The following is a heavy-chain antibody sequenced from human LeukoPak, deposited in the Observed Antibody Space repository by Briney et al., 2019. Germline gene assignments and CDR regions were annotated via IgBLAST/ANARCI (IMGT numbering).Heavy chain of an antibody. CDR3: ARMKVIKGASLDY. V-gene: IGHV3-30-3*01. D-gene: IGHD2/OR15-2a*01. J-gene: IGHJ4*02. CDR2: ISFDETKK. Sequence: GGSLRLSCAASGFSFSKYAMHWVRQAPGKGLEWVAVISFDETKKYYADSVKGRFTISRDNSNNTLFLQMNSLKTEDTAVYFCARMKVIKGASLDYWGQRSLVTVSS. CDR1: GFSFSKYA.